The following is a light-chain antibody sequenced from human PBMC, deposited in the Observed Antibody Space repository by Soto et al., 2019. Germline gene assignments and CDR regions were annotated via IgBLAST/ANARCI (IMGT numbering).Light chain of an antibody. Sequence: QSVLTQPPSVSGAPGQRVTISCTGSSSNIGAGYDVHWYQQLPRTAPKLLIFASYNRPSGVPDRFSGSKSGTSASLAISGLRSDDEADYFCATWDDSLNGFYVFGTGTKVTVL. V-gene: IGLV1-40*01. CDR3: ATWDDSLNGFYV. CDR2: ASY. CDR1: SSNIGAGYD. J-gene: IGLJ1*01.